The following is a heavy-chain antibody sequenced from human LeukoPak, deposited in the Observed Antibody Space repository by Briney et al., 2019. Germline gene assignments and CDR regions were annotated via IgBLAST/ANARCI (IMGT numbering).Heavy chain of an antibody. CDR2: IRYDGSNK. J-gene: IGHJ4*02. CDR3: ANSVVGASSFDY. Sequence: GGSLRLSCAASGFTFSSYGMHWVRQAPGRGLESVAFIRYDGSNKYYADSVKGRFTISRDNSKNTLYLQMNSLRAEDTAVYYCANSVVGASSFDYWGQGTLVTVSS. V-gene: IGHV3-30*02. CDR1: GFTFSSYG. D-gene: IGHD2-15*01.